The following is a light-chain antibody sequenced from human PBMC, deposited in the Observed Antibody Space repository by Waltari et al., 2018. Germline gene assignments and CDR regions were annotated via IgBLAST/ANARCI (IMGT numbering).Light chain of an antibody. J-gene: IGLJ3*02. CDR2: RDN. CDR1: NIGNKN. Sequence: SYDLTQPLSVSVALGQTARITCGGDNIGNKNVHWYQQKPGQAPVLVIYRDNHRPSGSTERVSGSNSGNTATLTISGAQAGDEADYYCQVWDTNTMLFGGGAKLTVV. V-gene: IGLV3-9*01. CDR3: QVWDTNTML.